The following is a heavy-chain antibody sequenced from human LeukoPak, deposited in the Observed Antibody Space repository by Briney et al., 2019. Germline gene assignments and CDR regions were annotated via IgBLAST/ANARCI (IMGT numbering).Heavy chain of an antibody. CDR1: GFTFSSYG. CDR2: ISYDGSNK. D-gene: IGHD2-2*01. J-gene: IGHJ4*02. Sequence: GGSLRLSCAASGFTFSSYGMHWVRQAPGKGLEWVAVISYDGSNKYYADSVKGRFTISRDNSKNTLYLQMNSLRAEDTAVYYCARDPSPSTTWFPFDSWGQGTLVTVSS. V-gene: IGHV3-30*03. CDR3: ARDPSPSTTWFPFDS.